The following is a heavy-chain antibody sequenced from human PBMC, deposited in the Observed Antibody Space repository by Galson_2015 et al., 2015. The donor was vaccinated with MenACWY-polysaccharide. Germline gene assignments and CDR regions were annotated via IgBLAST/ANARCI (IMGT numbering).Heavy chain of an antibody. CDR1: GFTFSSYA. D-gene: IGHD5-12*01. CDR2: MSGSGGST. CDR3: ARLSGYTYRSPYYSDY. V-gene: IGHV3-23*01. Sequence: SLRLSCAAAGFTFSSYAMSWVRRAPGKGLEWASSMSGSGGSTYYGDSVKGRFTISRDNSKNTLYLQMNSLRAEDTAIYYCARLSGYTYRSPYYSDYWGQGTLVTVSS. J-gene: IGHJ4*02.